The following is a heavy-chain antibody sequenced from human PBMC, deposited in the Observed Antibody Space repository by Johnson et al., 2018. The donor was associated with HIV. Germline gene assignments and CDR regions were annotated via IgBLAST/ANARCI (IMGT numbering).Heavy chain of an antibody. J-gene: IGHJ3*02. Sequence: VQLVESGGGLVQPGGSLRLSCAASGFSFSSYWMTWVRQAPGKGLEWVASIKQDGSEKYYVDSVKGRFTISRDNAKNSLYLQLNSLRAEDTAVYYCARARVGYSLAGWGTDAVDIWGQGTMVTVSS. V-gene: IGHV3-7*05. CDR2: IKQDGSEK. D-gene: IGHD5-18*01. CDR3: ARARVGYSLAGWGTDAVDI. CDR1: GFSFSSYW.